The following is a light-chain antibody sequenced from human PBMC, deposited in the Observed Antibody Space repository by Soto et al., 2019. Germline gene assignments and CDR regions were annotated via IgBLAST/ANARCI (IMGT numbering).Light chain of an antibody. Sequence: EIVMTQSPATLSVSPGEGATLSCRASQSVSSKLAWYQQKPGQAPRLLIYGASSRATGIPDRFSGSGSGTDFTLTISRLEPEDFAVYYCQQYGSSPRVTFGQGTRLEIK. CDR2: GAS. CDR3: QQYGSSPRVT. CDR1: QSVSSK. J-gene: IGKJ5*01. V-gene: IGKV3-20*01.